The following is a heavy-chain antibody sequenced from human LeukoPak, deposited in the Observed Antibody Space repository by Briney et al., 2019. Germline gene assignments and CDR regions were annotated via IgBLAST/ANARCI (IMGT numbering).Heavy chain of an antibody. V-gene: IGHV3-11*04. CDR1: GFTFSDYY. D-gene: IGHD3-9*01. J-gene: IGHJ5*02. Sequence: GGSLRLSCAASGFTFSDYYMSWIRQAPGKGLEWVSYISSSGSTIYYADSVKGRFTISRDNAKNSLYLQMNSLRAEDTAVYYCARDQNYDILTGYVSSGHWFDPWGQGTLVTVSS. CDR3: ARDQNYDILTGYVSSGHWFDP. CDR2: ISSSGSTI.